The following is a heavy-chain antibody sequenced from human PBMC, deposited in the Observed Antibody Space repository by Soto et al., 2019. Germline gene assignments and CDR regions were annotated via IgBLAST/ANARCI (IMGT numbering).Heavy chain of an antibody. CDR3: ARDPRGYYYGMDV. CDR1: GYTFTGYY. V-gene: IGHV1-2*02. D-gene: IGHD3-10*01. Sequence: ASVKVSCKASGYTFTGYYMHWVRQAPGQGLEWMGWINPNSGCTNYAQKFQGRVTMTRDTSISTAYMELSRLRSDDTAVHYCARDPRGYYYGMDVWGQGTTVTVSS. CDR2: INPNSGCT. J-gene: IGHJ6*02.